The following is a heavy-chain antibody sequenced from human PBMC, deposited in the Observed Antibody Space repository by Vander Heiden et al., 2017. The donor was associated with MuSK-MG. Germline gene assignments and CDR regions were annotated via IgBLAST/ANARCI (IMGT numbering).Heavy chain of an antibody. V-gene: IGHV4-59*01. J-gene: IGHJ4*02. CDR3: ARDRYVNY. Sequence: QVQLQESGPGQVKPSETLSLTCFVSGDSISSSYWSWIRQPPGKGLEWIGYISYSGTTNYNPSLKSRVSISIGSSKDQFSLNLTSVTAADTAVYYCARDRYVNYWGQGTLVTVAS. CDR1: GDSISSSY. D-gene: IGHD3-16*01. CDR2: ISYSGTT.